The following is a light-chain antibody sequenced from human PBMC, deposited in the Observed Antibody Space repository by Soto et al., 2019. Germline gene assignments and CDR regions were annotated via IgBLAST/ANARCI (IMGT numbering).Light chain of an antibody. CDR1: SSDVGTYNY. J-gene: IGLJ2*01. V-gene: IGLV2-14*01. CDR2: EVS. CDR3: SSFTSRSTVV. Sequence: QSALTQPASVSGSPGQSITISCTGTSSDVGTYNYVSWYQQYPGKVPKLMIYEVSHRPSGVSNRFSGSKSGKTASLTISGLQAEDEAEYYCSSFTSRSTVVFGGGTKLTVL.